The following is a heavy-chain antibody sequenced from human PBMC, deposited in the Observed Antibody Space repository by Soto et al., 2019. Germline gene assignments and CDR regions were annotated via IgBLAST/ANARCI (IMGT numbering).Heavy chain of an antibody. CDR1: GGIFNSYA. CDR3: ARDRDSSGRNHAMDV. CDR2: VIPIFGTA. V-gene: IGHV1-69*19. J-gene: IGHJ6*02. Sequence: QLLLVQSGAEAKKPGSSVKVSCRASGGIFNSYAINWVRQAPGQGLEWMGGVIPIFGTANLAQKFQGRVTLIADESTSTAYMELNSLRSDDTAVYYCARDRDSSGRNHAMDVWCQGTTVTVPS. D-gene: IGHD3-22*01.